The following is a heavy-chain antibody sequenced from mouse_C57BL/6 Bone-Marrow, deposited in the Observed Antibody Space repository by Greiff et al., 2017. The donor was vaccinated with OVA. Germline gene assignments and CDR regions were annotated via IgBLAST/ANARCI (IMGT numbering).Heavy chain of an antibody. CDR3: TRGAKAYFYAMDY. CDR1: GFTFSSYA. CDR2: ISSGGDYI. V-gene: IGHV5-9-1*02. Sequence: EVKLMESGEGLVKPGGSLKLSSAASGFTFSSYAMSWVRQTPETRLEWVAYISSGGDYIYYADTVKGRFTISRDNARNTLYLQMSSLKSENTAKYYCTRGAKAYFYAMDYWGQGTSVTVSS. D-gene: IGHD2-10*01. J-gene: IGHJ4*01.